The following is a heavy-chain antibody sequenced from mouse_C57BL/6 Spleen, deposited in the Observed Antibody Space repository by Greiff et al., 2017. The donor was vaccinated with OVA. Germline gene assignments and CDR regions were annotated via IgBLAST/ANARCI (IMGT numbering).Heavy chain of an antibody. J-gene: IGHJ2*01. CDR3: ARSSYSGYFDY. Sequence: VQLKESGPELVKPGASVKISCKASGYAFSSSWMNWVKQRPGKGLEWIGRIYPGDGDTNYNGKFKGKATLTADKSSSTAYMQLSSLTSEDSAVYFCARSSYSGYFDYWGQGTTLTVSS. CDR1: GYAFSSSW. D-gene: IGHD2-12*01. CDR2: IYPGDGDT. V-gene: IGHV1-82*01.